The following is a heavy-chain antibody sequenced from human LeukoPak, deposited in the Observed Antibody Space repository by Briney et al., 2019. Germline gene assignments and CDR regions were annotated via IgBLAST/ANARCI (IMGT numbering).Heavy chain of an antibody. Sequence: SETLSLTCTVSDGSINSHYWSWLRQPPGKGLEWIGYIYYSGSTNYNPSLKSRVTMSVDTSKNQFSLKLSSVTAADTAVYYCARDDDSSGYLKSWGQGTLVTVSS. CDR3: ARDDDSSGYLKS. J-gene: IGHJ4*02. CDR1: DGSINSHY. CDR2: IYYSGST. V-gene: IGHV4-59*11. D-gene: IGHD3-22*01.